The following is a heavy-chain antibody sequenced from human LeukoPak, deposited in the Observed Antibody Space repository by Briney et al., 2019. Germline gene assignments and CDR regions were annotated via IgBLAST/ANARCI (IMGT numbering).Heavy chain of an antibody. Sequence: GASVKVSCKASGGTFSSYAISWVRQAPGQGLEWMGGIIPIFGTANYAQKFQGRVTITTDESTSTAYMELSSLRSEDTAVYYCASWITGTTGGFDPLGQGTLVTVSS. D-gene: IGHD1-20*01. V-gene: IGHV1-69*05. CDR1: GGTFSSYA. J-gene: IGHJ5*02. CDR3: ASWITGTTGGFDP. CDR2: IIPIFGTA.